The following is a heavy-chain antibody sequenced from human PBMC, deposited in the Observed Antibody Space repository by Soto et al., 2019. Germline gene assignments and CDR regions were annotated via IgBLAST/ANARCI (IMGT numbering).Heavy chain of an antibody. J-gene: IGHJ4*02. D-gene: IGHD6-13*01. CDR1: GGSFSGYY. V-gene: IGHV4-34*01. CDR2: INHSGST. CDR3: ASTRRIAAAGVGTNY. Sequence: QVQLQQWGAGLLKPSGTLSLTCAVYGGSFSGYYWSWIRQPPGKGLEWIGEINHSGSTNYNPSLKSRVTISVDTSKNQFSLKLSSVTAADTAVYYCASTRRIAAAGVGTNYWGQGTLFTVSS.